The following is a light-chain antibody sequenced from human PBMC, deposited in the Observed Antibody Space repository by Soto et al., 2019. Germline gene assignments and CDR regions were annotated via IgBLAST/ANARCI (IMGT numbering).Light chain of an antibody. CDR2: GAS. J-gene: IGKJ5*01. CDR1: QSVSSN. CDR3: QQYHNWPIT. Sequence: EIVMTQSPATLSVSPGERATLSCRASQSVSSNLAWYQQKDGQAPRPLVYGASTRPTGIPARFSGSGSGTEFTITISSLQSEDGAVYDGQQYHNWPITFGQGTRLEIK. V-gene: IGKV3-15*01.